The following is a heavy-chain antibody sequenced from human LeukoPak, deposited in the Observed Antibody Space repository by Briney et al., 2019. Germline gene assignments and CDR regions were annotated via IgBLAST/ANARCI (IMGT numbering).Heavy chain of an antibody. CDR2: ITMNSDDI. D-gene: IGHD3-22*01. CDR1: GFTFSRYS. J-gene: IGHJ3*01. Sequence: GGSLRLPCAASGFTFSRYSMNWVRQAPGKGLEWVSWITMNSDDINHADSVKGRFTISRDNAKNSLYLQMNSLRAEDTAVYYCARTRSGGYNPEFDVWGQGTVVTVSA. V-gene: IGHV3-21*05. CDR3: ARTRSGGYNPEFDV.